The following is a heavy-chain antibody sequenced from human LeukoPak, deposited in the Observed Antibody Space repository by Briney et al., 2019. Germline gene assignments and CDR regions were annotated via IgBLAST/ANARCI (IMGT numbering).Heavy chain of an antibody. D-gene: IGHD5-12*01. Sequence: GGSLRLSCAASGFTFSSYTMSWVRQAPGKGLEWVSAISGSGGSTYYADSVKGRFTISRDNSKNTLYLQMNSLRAEDTAVYYCARDQGGYDPERKGYYYYGMDVWGQGTTVTVSS. J-gene: IGHJ6*02. CDR1: GFTFSSYT. V-gene: IGHV3-23*01. CDR2: ISGSGGST. CDR3: ARDQGGYDPERKGYYYYGMDV.